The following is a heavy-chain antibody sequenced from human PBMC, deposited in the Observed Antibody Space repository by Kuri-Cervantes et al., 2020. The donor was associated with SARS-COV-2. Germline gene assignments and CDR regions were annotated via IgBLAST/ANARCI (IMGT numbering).Heavy chain of an antibody. Sequence: ESLKISCAVYGGSSSDYAWTWIRQTPEKGLEWIGQINHGGSTSYNPSLKSRVTISVDTSKKQFSLKLTSVTVADTAVYYCARGSPGYWGQGTLVTVSS. CDR2: INHGGST. CDR1: GGSSSDYA. J-gene: IGHJ4*02. CDR3: ARGSPGY. V-gene: IGHV4-34*01.